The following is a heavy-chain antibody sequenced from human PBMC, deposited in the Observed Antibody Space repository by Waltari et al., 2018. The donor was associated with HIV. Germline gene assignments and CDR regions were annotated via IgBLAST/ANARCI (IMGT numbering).Heavy chain of an antibody. D-gene: IGHD2-2*01. V-gene: IGHV1-69*04. CDR2: CIPILGIA. Sequence: QVQLVQSGAEVTKPGSSVKFSCKASGGTFSSYAISWVRQAPGPRLEWTGRCIPILGIANYAQKFQGRVTITADKSTGTAYMELSSLRSEDTAVYYCARESNPASPIVVVPAAIVYWGQGTLVTVSS. CDR3: ARESNPASPIVVVPAAIVY. J-gene: IGHJ4*02. CDR1: GGTFSSYA.